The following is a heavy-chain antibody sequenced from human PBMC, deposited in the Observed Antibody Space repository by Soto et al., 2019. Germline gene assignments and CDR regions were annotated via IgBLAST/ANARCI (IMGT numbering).Heavy chain of an antibody. V-gene: IGHV3-33*01. D-gene: IGHD2-21*02. CDR3: ARERVAYCGGDCYFGD. CDR1: GFTFSSYG. CDR2: IWYDGSNK. Sequence: QVQLVESGGGVVQPGRSLRLSCAASGFTFSSYGMHWVRRAPGKGLEWVAVIWYDGSNKYYADSVKGRFTISRDNSKNTLYLQMNSLRAEDTAVYYCARERVAYCGGDCYFGDWGQGTLVTVSS. J-gene: IGHJ4*02.